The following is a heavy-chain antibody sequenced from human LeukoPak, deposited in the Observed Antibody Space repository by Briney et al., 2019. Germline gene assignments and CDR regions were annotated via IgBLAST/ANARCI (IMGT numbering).Heavy chain of an antibody. Sequence: SETLPLTCTVSGGSISNYYWSWIRRPPGKGLDWIGYIHYSGSTNYNPSLKSRVTISVDTSKNQFSLKLSSVTAADTAVHYCARLAVAGGFPSWFDPWGQGTLVTVSS. D-gene: IGHD6-19*01. J-gene: IGHJ5*02. CDR3: ARLAVAGGFPSWFDP. V-gene: IGHV4-59*01. CDR1: GGSISNYY. CDR2: IHYSGST.